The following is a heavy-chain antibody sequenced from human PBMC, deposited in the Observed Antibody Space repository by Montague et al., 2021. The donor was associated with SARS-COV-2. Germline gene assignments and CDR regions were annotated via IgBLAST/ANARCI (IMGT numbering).Heavy chain of an antibody. Sequence: SETLSLTCSVSGYSISSGYYWGWIRQPPGKGLKWVGCISYIGKTYYTPSLKSQLTISLDSSKNQFSLQARSVTAADTAVYYCVRVLDNRGRDYWGQGTLVTVSS. CDR3: VRVLDNRGRDY. V-gene: IGHV4-38-2*02. CDR2: ISYIGKT. J-gene: IGHJ4*02. CDR1: GYSISSGYY. D-gene: IGHD3/OR15-3a*01.